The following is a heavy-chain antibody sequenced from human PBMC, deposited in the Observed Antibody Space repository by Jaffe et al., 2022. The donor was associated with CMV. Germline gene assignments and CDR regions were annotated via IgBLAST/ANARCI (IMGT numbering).Heavy chain of an antibody. J-gene: IGHJ5*02. CDR2: IWYDGSNK. CDR3: ARDGNPWLQWFEGWFDP. CDR1: GFTFSSYG. D-gene: IGHD3-10*01. Sequence: QVQLVESGGGVVQPGRSLRLSCAASGFTFSSYGMHWVRQAPGKGLEWVAVIWYDGSNKYYADSVKGRFTISRDNSKNTLYLQMNSLRAEDTAVYYCARDGNPWLQWFEGWFDPWGQGTLVTVSS. V-gene: IGHV3-33*01.